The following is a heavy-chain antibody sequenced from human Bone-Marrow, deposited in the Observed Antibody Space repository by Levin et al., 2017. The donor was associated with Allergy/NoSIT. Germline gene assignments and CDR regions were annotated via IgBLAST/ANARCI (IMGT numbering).Heavy chain of an antibody. J-gene: IGHJ4*02. D-gene: IGHD3-22*01. CDR1: GDSISSSDYY. V-gene: IGHV4-39*01. CDR2: IYYSGST. Sequence: SETLSLTCTVSGDSISSSDYYWGRIRQTPGMGLEWIGSIYYSGSTNYKPSLKSRVTITVDTFKNQFSLRLGSVTATATAVYYCARLGYYYEASGYSIDYWGQGTLVTVS. CDR3: ARLGYYYEASGYSIDY.